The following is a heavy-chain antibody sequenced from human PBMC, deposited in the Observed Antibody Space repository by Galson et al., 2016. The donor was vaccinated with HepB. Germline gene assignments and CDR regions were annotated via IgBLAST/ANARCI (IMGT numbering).Heavy chain of an antibody. CDR2: IVPMFGAT. CDR1: GGTFSTDG. J-gene: IGHJ5*01. D-gene: IGHD2-21*02. Sequence: SVKVSCKASGGTFSTDGLSWVRQAPGQGLEWMGGIVPMFGATNYAQKFQARVTITADESTNTAYMELSSLRLEDTAIYYGAREGCAGDCPKWFDPWGQGTLVTVSS. CDR3: AREGCAGDCPKWFDP. V-gene: IGHV1-69*13.